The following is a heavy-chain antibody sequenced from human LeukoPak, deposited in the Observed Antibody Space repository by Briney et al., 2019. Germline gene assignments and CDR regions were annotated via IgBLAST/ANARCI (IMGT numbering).Heavy chain of an antibody. V-gene: IGHV4-38-2*02. CDR2: IYYSGRT. CDR1: GYSISNGYY. Sequence: SETLSLTCTVSGYSISNGYYWGWIRQPPGRGLEWIGSIYYSGRTYYNPSLKSRVTISLDTSKNQFSLKLSSVTAADTAVYYCARTDCSSTSCYRPRDYYYYGMDVWGQGTTVTVSS. J-gene: IGHJ6*02. D-gene: IGHD2-2*01. CDR3: ARTDCSSTSCYRPRDYYYYGMDV.